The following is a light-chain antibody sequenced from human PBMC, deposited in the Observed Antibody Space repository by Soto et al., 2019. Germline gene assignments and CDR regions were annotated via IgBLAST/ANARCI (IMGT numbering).Light chain of an antibody. J-gene: IGKJ2*01. Sequence: EIVLTQSPPTLSLSPGESATLSCSASQSVSSYFSWYQQKPGQAPRLVIYDASNRATGIPPRFSGSGSGTDFTLTISSLEPEDFAVYYCQQRINWPPMFTFGQGTKLEIK. CDR2: DAS. V-gene: IGKV3-11*01. CDR1: QSVSSY. CDR3: QQRINWPPMFT.